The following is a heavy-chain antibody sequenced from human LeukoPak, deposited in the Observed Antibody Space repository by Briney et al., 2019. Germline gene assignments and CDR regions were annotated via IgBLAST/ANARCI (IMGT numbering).Heavy chain of an antibody. J-gene: IGHJ4*02. Sequence: SETPSLTCAVYGGSFSGYYWSWIRQPPGKGLEWIGEINHSESTNYNPSLKSRVTISVDTSKNQFSLKLSSVTAADTAVYYCARDPLGGTIFDYWGQGTLVTVSS. D-gene: IGHD3-16*01. CDR3: ARDPLGGTIFDY. CDR2: INHSEST. CDR1: GGSFSGYY. V-gene: IGHV4-34*01.